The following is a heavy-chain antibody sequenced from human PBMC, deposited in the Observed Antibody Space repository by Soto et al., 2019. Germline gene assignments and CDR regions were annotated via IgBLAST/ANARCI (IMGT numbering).Heavy chain of an antibody. J-gene: IGHJ4*02. CDR1: GFTFSSYS. Sequence: EVQLVESGGGLVQPGGSLRLSCAASGFTFSSYSMNWVRQAPGKGLEWVSYISSSSSTIYYADSVKGRFTISRDNAKNSLYLQMNSLKAEDSAVYYCARGYHDILTGKDGIDYWGQGTLVTVSS. V-gene: IGHV3-48*01. D-gene: IGHD3-9*01. CDR2: ISSSSSTI. CDR3: ARGYHDILTGKDGIDY.